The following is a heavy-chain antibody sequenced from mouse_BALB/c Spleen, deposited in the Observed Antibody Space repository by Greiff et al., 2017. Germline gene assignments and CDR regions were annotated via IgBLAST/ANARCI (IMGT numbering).Heavy chain of an antibody. Sequence: EVKLVESGGDLVKPGGSLKLSCAASGFTFSSYGMSWVRQTPDKRLEWVATISSGGSYTYYPDSVKGRFTISRDNAKNTLYLQMSSLKSEDTAMYYCAREVQYYFDYWGQGTTLTVSS. CDR3: AREVQYYFDY. J-gene: IGHJ2*01. CDR1: GFTFSSYG. CDR2: ISSGGSYT. V-gene: IGHV5-6*01.